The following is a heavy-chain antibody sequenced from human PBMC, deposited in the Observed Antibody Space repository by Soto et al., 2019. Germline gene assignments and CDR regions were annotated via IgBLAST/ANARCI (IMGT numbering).Heavy chain of an antibody. Sequence: EVPLVESGGALVKPGGSLRLSCAASGFTFINAWMSWVRQAPGKGLEWVGRIKSKTDGGTTDYAAPVKGRFTISRDDSKNTLYLQMNSLKTEDTAVYYCTSTVIYSGYDWVFDYWGQGTLVTVSS. CDR3: TSTVIYSGYDWVFDY. CDR2: IKSKTDGGTT. J-gene: IGHJ4*02. V-gene: IGHV3-15*02. CDR1: GFTFINAW. D-gene: IGHD5-12*01.